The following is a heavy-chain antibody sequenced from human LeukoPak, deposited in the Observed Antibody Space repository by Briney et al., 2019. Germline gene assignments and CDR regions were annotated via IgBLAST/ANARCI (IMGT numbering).Heavy chain of an antibody. CDR3: ARHPNGHRGYGYGYLGY. CDR2: IYPGDPDT. CDR1: GYSFTSYW. J-gene: IGHJ4*02. Sequence: KVGESLKISCKGSGYSFTSYWIGWVRQMPGKGLEWMGIIYPGDPDTRYRTSFQGHVTISPDKSISTAYLQWSSLKASDTAMYYCARHPNGHRGYGYGYLGYWGQGTLVTVSS. D-gene: IGHD5-18*01. V-gene: IGHV5-51*01.